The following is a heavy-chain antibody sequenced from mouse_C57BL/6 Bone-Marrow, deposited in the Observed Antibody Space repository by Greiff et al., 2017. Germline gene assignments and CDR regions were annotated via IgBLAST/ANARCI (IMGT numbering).Heavy chain of an antibody. Sequence: VQLQQPGAELVKPGASVKLSCKASGYTFTSYWMQWVKQRPGQGLEWIGEIDPSDSYTNYNQKFKGKATLTVDTSSSTAYMQLRSLTSEDSAVDYCARDWPDYYGSSYWYFDVWGTGTTVTVSA. CDR2: IDPSDSYT. J-gene: IGHJ1*03. CDR3: ARDWPDYYGSSYWYFDV. V-gene: IGHV1-50*01. CDR1: GYTFTSYW. D-gene: IGHD1-1*01.